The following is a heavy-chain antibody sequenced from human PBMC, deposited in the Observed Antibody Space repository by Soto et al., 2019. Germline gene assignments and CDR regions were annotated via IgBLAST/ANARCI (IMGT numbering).Heavy chain of an antibody. CDR1: GGSISSGGYY. CDR3: AREPFSGYYDSSGYYYVYGMDA. D-gene: IGHD3-22*01. V-gene: IGHV4-31*03. Sequence: QVQVQESGPGLVKSSQTLSLTCTVSGGSISSGGYYWSWIRQHPGKGLEWIGYIYYSGSTYYNPSLKSRVTISVDTSKNQFSLKLSSVTAADTAVYYCAREPFSGYYDSSGYYYVYGMDAWGQGTTVTVSS. J-gene: IGHJ6*02. CDR2: IYYSGST.